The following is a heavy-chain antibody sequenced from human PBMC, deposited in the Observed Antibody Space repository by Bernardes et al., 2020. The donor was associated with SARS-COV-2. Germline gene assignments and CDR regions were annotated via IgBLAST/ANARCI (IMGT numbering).Heavy chain of an antibody. D-gene: IGHD6-13*01. CDR1: GFMFSNYW. CDR3: ATIGGMAAYFDA. CDR2: INQDESQK. V-gene: IGHV3-7*01. Sequence: GGSLRLSCAASGFMFSNYWMTWVRQAPGKGLEWVAHINQDESQKFYLDSVKGRFTISRDNAKKSLYLHMDSLRVEDTAVFYCATIGGMAAYFDAWGRGTLVSVSS. J-gene: IGHJ2*01.